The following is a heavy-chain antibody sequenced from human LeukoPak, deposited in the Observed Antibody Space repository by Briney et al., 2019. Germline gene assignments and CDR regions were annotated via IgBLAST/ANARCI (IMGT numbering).Heavy chain of an antibody. CDR1: GGSISYYY. Sequence: SETLSLTCTVSGGSISYYYWSWIRQPPGKGLEWVGYIYYSGSTKYNPSLRSRVTISVDTSKNQFSPKLSSVTAADTAVYYCTRGGDDWYAFDIWGQGRMVTVSS. D-gene: IGHD3-9*01. J-gene: IGHJ3*02. CDR3: TRGGDDWYAFDI. V-gene: IGHV4-59*01. CDR2: IYYSGST.